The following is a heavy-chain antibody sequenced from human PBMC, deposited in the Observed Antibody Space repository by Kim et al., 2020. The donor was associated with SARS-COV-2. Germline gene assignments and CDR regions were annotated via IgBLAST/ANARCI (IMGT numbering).Heavy chain of an antibody. D-gene: IGHD6-19*01. CDR2: A. CDR3: AAGYSSGWFDY. Sequence: ANYAPKFQGRVTITADESTSTAYMELSSLRSEDTAVYYCAAGYSSGWFDYWGQGTLVTVSS. V-gene: IGHV1-69*01. J-gene: IGHJ4*02.